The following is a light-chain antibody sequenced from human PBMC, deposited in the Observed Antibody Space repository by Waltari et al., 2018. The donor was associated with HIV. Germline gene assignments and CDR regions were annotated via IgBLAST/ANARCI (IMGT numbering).Light chain of an antibody. CDR1: TTNGRGSKY. V-gene: IGLV2-14*01. CDR2: DIS. CDR3: TSYVSSSTPE. J-gene: IGLJ3*02. Sequence: PGQSITVPCSGPTTNGRGSKYVSRYQHHPGKAPKLIIYDISRRPTGVSKRFSGSKSGNTASLTISGLLPDDEAEYFCTSYVSSSTPEFGGGTKLTVL.